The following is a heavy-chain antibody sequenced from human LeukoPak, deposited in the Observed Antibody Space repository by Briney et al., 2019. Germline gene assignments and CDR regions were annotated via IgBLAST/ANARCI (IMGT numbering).Heavy chain of an antibody. CDR2: MNPNSGNT. J-gene: IGHJ4*02. CDR1: GGTFSSYA. CDR3: ARDYYDSSGYYPDY. V-gene: IGHV1-8*02. D-gene: IGHD3-22*01. Sequence: ASVKVSCKASGGTFSSYAISWVRQATGQGLEWMGWMNPNSGNTGYAQKFQGRVTMTRNTSISTAYMELSSLRSEDTAVYYCARDYYDSSGYYPDYWGQGTLVTVSS.